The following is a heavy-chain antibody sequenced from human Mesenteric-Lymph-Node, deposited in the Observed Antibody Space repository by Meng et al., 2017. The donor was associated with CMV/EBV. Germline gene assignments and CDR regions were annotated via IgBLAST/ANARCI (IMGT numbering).Heavy chain of an antibody. CDR1: GLTFSSYW. CDR3: ARVAAAKNFDY. V-gene: IGHV3-74*01. J-gene: IGHJ4*02. D-gene: IGHD6-13*01. CDR2: INSDGSST. Sequence: LSCAASGLTFSSYWMHWVRQAPGKGLVWVSRINSDGSSTSYADSVKGRFTISRDNAKNTLYLQMNSLRAEDTAVYYCARVAAAKNFDYWGQGTLVTVSS.